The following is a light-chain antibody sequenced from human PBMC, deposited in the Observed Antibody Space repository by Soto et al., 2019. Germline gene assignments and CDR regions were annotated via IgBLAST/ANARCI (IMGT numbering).Light chain of an antibody. V-gene: IGLV2-14*01. CDR1: SSDVGGYNY. CDR3: SSYTSSSTLV. Sequence: QSVLTQPASVSGSPGQSITISCTGTSSDVGGYNYVSWYQQYPGKAPKLMIYDVSNRPSGVSNRFSGSKSGNTASLTISGPQAEDEADYYCSSYTSSSTLVFGGGTKLTVL. J-gene: IGLJ2*01. CDR2: DVS.